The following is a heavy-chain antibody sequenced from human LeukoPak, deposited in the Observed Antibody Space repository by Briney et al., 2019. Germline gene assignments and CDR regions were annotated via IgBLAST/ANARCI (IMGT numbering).Heavy chain of an antibody. CDR3: AGNYNSWTGLNY. CDR1: GFTFSDSA. Sequence: GGSLRLSCAASGFTFSDSAMHWVRQASGKGLEWVGHIGNKVSNYLTEYAPSLRARFTISRHDSEDTAYLQVDSLKTDDTAVYYCAGNYNSWTGLNYWGQGTLVTVSS. J-gene: IGHJ4*02. D-gene: IGHD1-1*01. CDR2: IGNKVSNYLT. V-gene: IGHV3-73*01.